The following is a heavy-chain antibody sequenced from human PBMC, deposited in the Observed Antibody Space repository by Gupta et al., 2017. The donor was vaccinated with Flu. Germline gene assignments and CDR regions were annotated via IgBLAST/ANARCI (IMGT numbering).Heavy chain of an antibody. D-gene: IGHD3-22*01. CDR2: IRGSVGST. CDR3: ANGGGGYYYDISGYYYFDY. CDR1: GSPFSIFA. Sequence: EVQLFSSGGGLVQPGGFLRLYCAPSGSPFSIFALGWVRQAPGKGLEWVSAIRGSVGSTYYADSVKGLATIPGDNSRNTLYLQMKSLRAEDTAVYYRANGGGGYYYDISGYYYFDYWGQGTLVTVSS. V-gene: IGHV3-23*01. J-gene: IGHJ4*02.